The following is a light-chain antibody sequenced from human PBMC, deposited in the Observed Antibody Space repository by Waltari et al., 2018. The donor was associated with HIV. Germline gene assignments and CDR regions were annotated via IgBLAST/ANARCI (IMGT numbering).Light chain of an antibody. J-gene: IGLJ2*01. Sequence: QSVLTQPPSTSGTPGQRVTISCSGSTSTIGSNAVNWYQQLPGTAPKLVIYTNNQRMPGVPDRFTGSKSGTSASLAISGLQSEDEAHYYCAVWDDSLNGNVIFGGGTKLTVL. CDR1: TSTIGSNA. CDR3: AVWDDSLNGNVI. V-gene: IGLV1-44*01. CDR2: TNN.